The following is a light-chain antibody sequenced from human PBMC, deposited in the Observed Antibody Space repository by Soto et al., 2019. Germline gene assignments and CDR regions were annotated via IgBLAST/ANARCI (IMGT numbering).Light chain of an antibody. CDR2: KAS. J-gene: IGKJ1*01. CDR1: QSLNNY. CDR3: QHYNSYSEA. Sequence: IQMTQSPSTLSGSVGDRATITCRASQSLNNYLAWYQQKPGKAPKLLIYKASTLKSGVPSRFSGSGSGTEFTLTISSLQPDDFATYYCQHYNSYSEAFGQGTKVDI. V-gene: IGKV1-5*03.